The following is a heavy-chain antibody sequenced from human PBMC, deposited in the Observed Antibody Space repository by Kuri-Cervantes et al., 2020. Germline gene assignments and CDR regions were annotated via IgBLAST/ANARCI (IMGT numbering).Heavy chain of an antibody. J-gene: IGHJ4*02. CDR2: ISRDSGAT. CDR1: GFSFNSYS. D-gene: IGHD1-26*01. Sequence: GESLKISCAASGFSFNSYSMNWVRQAPGKGLEFVSYISRDSGATYYGDSVKGRLTISRDNSKNTLYLQMNSLRAEDTTVYYCARDQGQWELLRAFDYWGQGTLVTVSS. V-gene: IGHV3-48*01. CDR3: ARDQGQWELLRAFDY.